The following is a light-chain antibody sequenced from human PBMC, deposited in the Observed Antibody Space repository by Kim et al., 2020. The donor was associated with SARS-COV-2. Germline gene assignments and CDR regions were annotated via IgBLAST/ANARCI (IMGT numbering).Light chain of an antibody. J-gene: IGLJ2*01. CDR1: KLGDKY. CDR2: QDS. CDR3: QAWDSSTVV. Sequence: SYELTQPPSLSVSPGQTASITCSGDKLGDKYACWYQQKPGQSPVLVLYQDSKRPSGIPERFSGSNSGNTATLTISGTQAMDEADYYCQAWDSSTVVFGGGTQLTVL. V-gene: IGLV3-1*01.